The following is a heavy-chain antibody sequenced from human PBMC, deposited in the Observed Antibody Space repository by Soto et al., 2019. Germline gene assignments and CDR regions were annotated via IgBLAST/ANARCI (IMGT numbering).Heavy chain of an antibody. D-gene: IGHD5-12*01. Sequence: EVQLVESGGGLVKPGGSLRLSCAASGFTFSSYSMNWVRQAPGKGLEWVSSISSSSSYIYYADSVKGRFTISRDNAKNSLYLLMNSLRAEDTAVYYCATDQLAVAGYDFFYYYDLDVWGQGTTVTVS. CDR3: ATDQLAVAGYDFFYYYDLDV. J-gene: IGHJ6*02. CDR1: GFTFSSYS. CDR2: ISSSSSYI. V-gene: IGHV3-21*01.